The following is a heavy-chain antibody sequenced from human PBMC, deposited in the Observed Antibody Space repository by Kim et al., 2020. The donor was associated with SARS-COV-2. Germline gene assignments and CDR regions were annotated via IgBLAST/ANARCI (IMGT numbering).Heavy chain of an antibody. J-gene: IGHJ6*02. CDR3: ARDSTVVTPWGIYYYGMDV. CDR2: ISSSSSTV. CDR1: GFTFSTYN. V-gene: IGHV3-48*02. Sequence: GGSLRLSCAASGFTFSTYNMNWVRQAPGKGLEWVSYISSSSSTVFYADSVKGRFTISRDNAKNSPYLQMNSLRDEDTAVYYCARDSTVVTPWGIYYYGMDVWGQGTTVTVSS. D-gene: IGHD2-21*02.